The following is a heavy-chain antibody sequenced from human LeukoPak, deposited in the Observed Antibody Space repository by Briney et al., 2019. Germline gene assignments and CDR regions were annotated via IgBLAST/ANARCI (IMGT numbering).Heavy chain of an antibody. CDR1: AFTFSSYA. CDR3: AKAFDYDSPYPFDP. J-gene: IGHJ5*02. CDR2: ISGSGGST. D-gene: IGHD3-22*01. Sequence: GGSLRLSCAASAFTFSSYAMSWVRQAPGKGLEWVSAISGSGGSTHYADSVKGRFTISRDNSKNTLYLQMNSLRAEDTAVYYCAKAFDYDSPYPFDPWGQGTLVTVSS. V-gene: IGHV3-23*01.